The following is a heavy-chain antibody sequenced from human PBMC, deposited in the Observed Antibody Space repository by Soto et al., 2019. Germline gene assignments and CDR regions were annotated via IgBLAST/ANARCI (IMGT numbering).Heavy chain of an antibody. D-gene: IGHD3-3*02. CDR2: IMPVFATP. Sequence: QVQLMQSGAEVKKPGSSVKVSCKASGGTFSTSAISWVRQAPGEGLEWVGGIMPVFATPDYAQKVQGRVTISADESTTTAYLELTSLTTDDTAVYYCERDKDRQQLGGNYYYILDVWGQGTAITVSS. CDR3: ERDKDRQQLGGNYYYILDV. V-gene: IGHV1-69*12. J-gene: IGHJ6*02. CDR1: GGTFSTSA.